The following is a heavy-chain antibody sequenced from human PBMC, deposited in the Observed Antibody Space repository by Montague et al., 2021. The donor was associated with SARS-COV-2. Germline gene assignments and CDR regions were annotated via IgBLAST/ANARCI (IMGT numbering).Heavy chain of an antibody. J-gene: IGHJ6*03. Sequence: SETLSLTCAVHGGSFSTYSWNWIRQPPGKGLEWIGEIHHGGSTNYNPSLKSRVTISADTSKNQFSLKLTSVAAADTAVYYCARLGDGVVPSPILGVGHYYAYYYMDVWGKGTTVTVSS. D-gene: IGHD3-10*01. CDR2: IHHGGST. V-gene: IGHV4-34*01. CDR1: GGSFSTYS. CDR3: ARLGDGVVPSPILGVGHYYAYYYMDV.